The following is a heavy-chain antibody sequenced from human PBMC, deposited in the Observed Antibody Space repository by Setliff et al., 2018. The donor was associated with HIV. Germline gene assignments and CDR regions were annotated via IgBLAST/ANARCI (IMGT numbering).Heavy chain of an antibody. J-gene: IGHJ4*02. Sequence: GASVKVSCKASGYTYTNYAISWVRQAPGQGLEWMGYVSAYNANTNYAQNFRGRVTMTTDTSTTTVSMELRSLRADDTALYYCARHYTGGWPLDYWGQGTLVTVPQ. D-gene: IGHD4-4*01. CDR2: VSAYNANT. CDR1: GYTYTNYA. CDR3: ARHYTGGWPLDY. V-gene: IGHV1-18*01.